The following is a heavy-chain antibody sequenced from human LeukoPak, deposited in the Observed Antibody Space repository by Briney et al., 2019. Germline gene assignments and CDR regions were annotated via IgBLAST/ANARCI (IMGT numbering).Heavy chain of an antibody. J-gene: IGHJ4*02. CDR1: GFTFSSYA. CDR3: AKDRSGGNGPFDY. CDR2: INSDGSST. D-gene: IGHD4-23*01. V-gene: IGHV3-74*01. Sequence: GGSLRLSCAASGFTFSSYAMSWVRQAPGKGLVWVSRINSDGSSTSYADSVKGRLTISRDNAKNTLYLQMNSLRVEDTAVYYCAKDRSGGNGPFDYWGQGTLVTVSS.